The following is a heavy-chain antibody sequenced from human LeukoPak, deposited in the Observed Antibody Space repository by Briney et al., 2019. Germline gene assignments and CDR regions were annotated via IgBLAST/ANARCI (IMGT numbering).Heavy chain of an antibody. V-gene: IGHV1-69*04. CDR2: IIPILGIA. CDR3: AKARVTTGYYMQVDY. J-gene: IGHJ4*02. Sequence: SSVKVSCKASGGTFSSYAISWVRQAPGQGLEWMGRIIPILGIANYAQKFQGRVTITADKSTSTAYMELSSLRSEDTAVYYCAKARVTTGYYMQVDYWGQGTLVTVSS. D-gene: IGHD3-9*01. CDR1: GGTFSSYA.